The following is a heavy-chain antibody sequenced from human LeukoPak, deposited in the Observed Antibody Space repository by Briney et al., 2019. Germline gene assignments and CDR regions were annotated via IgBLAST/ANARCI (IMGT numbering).Heavy chain of an antibody. J-gene: IGHJ4*02. Sequence: ASVKISCKASGYTFTTYGISWVRQAPGQGLEWMGWISGYNGNTKYAQNFQGRVTVSTDTSTTTAYMELRSLRSDDTAAYYCARDWWYGDYSIGNNWGQGTLVTVSS. CDR1: GYTFTTYG. D-gene: IGHD4-17*01. CDR2: ISGYNGNT. V-gene: IGHV1-18*01. CDR3: ARDWWYGDYSIGNN.